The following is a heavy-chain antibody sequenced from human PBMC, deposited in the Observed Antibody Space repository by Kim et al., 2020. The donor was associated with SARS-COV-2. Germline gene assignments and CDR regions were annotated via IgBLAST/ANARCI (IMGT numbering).Heavy chain of an antibody. CDR1: GGTFRSFA. Sequence: ASVKVSCKAPGGTFRSFAVNWVRQAPGQGLEWMGGIIPTSGRVDYAEKFQGRVTFTADESASTASLELRGLKSEDTAVYFCARARFWSSNTWPTVTYYY. V-gene: IGHV1-69*13. CDR3: ARARFWSSNTWPTVTYYY. D-gene: IGHD6-13*01. J-gene: IGHJ6*01. CDR2: IIPTSGRV.